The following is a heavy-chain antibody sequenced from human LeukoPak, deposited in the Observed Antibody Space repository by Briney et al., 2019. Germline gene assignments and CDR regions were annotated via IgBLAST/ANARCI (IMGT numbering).Heavy chain of an antibody. V-gene: IGHV3-9*01. J-gene: IGHJ4*02. CDR2: ISWNSAYI. CDR3: AKDKAPLYSGYDWDLDF. D-gene: IGHD5-12*01. Sequence: PGGSLILSCAASGFTFHHYAIHWVRQVPGKGLEWVSGISWNSAYIGYADSVKGRFTISRDNAKNSVYLQMNSLRAEDTALYYCAKDKAPLYSGYDWDLDFWGQGTMVTVSS. CDR1: GFTFHHYA.